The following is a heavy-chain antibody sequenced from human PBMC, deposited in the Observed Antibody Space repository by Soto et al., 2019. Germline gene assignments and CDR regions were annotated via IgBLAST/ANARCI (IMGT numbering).Heavy chain of an antibody. V-gene: IGHV3-7*01. J-gene: IGHJ6*02. D-gene: IGHD6-13*01. Sequence: EVQLVESGGGLVQPGGSLRLSCAASGFTFSSYWMSWVRQAPVKGLEWVGNIKQDGSEKNYVDFVEGRFTISRDNAENSLYLQMNSLRAAETAVYYCARIASAGRGWDVWGQGTTVVVSS. CDR3: ARIASAGRGWDV. CDR2: IKQDGSEK. CDR1: GFTFSSYW.